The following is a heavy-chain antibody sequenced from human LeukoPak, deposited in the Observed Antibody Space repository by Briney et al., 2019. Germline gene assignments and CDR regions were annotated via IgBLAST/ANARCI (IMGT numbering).Heavy chain of an antibody. J-gene: IGHJ6*03. Sequence: PGGSLRLSCAASGFTFSSYVMHWVRQAPGKGLEWVAIISYDGSNEYYADSVKGRFTISRDNSKNTLYLQMNSLRAEDTAVYYCASGPPYYYDSSGYYPGGGYYYYMDVWGKGTTVTISS. CDR3: ASGPPYYYDSSGYYPGGGYYYYMDV. CDR1: GFTFSSYV. D-gene: IGHD3-22*01. V-gene: IGHV3-30*04. CDR2: ISYDGSNE.